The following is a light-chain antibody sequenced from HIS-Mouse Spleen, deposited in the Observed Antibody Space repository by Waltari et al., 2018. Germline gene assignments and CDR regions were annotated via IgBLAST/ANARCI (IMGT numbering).Light chain of an antibody. CDR3: QVWDSSSDHVV. J-gene: IGLJ2*01. CDR2: DDS. Sequence: SYVLTQPPSVSVAPGKTARITCGGNNIGSKSVHWSHQKPGQAPVLVVYDDSDRPSGITGRFTGSNSGNTATLTISRVEAGDEADYYCQVWDSSSDHVVFGGGTKLTVL. V-gene: IGLV3-21*03. CDR1: NIGSKS.